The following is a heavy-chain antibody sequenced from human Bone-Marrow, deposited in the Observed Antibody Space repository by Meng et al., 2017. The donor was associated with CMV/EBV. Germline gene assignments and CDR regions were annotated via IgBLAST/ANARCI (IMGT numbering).Heavy chain of an antibody. CDR1: GFTFSSYA. CDR3: ARGDSSGYWDYFDY. V-gene: IGHV3-30*04. CDR2: ISYDGSNK. Sequence: GESLKISCAASGFTFSSYAMHWVRQAPGKGLEWVAVISYDGSNKYYADSVKGRFTISRDNSKNTLYLQMNSLRAEDTAVYYCARGDSSGYWDYFDYWGQGTLVAFSS. D-gene: IGHD3-22*01. J-gene: IGHJ4*02.